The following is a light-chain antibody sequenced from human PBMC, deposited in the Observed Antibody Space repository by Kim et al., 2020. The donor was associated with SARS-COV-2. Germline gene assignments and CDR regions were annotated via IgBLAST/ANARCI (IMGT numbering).Light chain of an antibody. CDR3: QQYNNWPRT. Sequence: EIVMTQSPASLSVSPGERATLSCRASQSVSSNLAWYQQKPGQAPRLLICGASTRATGIPVRVSGSGSGTEFTLTISSLQSEDFAVYYCQQYNNWPRTFGQGTKVDIK. CDR2: GAS. J-gene: IGKJ1*01. CDR1: QSVSSN. V-gene: IGKV3-15*01.